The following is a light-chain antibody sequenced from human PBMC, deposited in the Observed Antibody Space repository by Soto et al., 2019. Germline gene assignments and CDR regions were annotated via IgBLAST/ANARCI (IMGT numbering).Light chain of an antibody. CDR3: CSYAGDSTV. CDR1: SSDVGSYDL. J-gene: IGLJ2*01. Sequence: QSALTQPASVSGSPGQSITISCTETSSDVGSYDLVSWYQQHPGKGPKLMIYEGNKRPSGVSSRFSGSRSGNTASLTISGLQAEDEADYYCCSYAGDSTVFGGGTQLTVL. CDR2: EGN. V-gene: IGLV2-23*01.